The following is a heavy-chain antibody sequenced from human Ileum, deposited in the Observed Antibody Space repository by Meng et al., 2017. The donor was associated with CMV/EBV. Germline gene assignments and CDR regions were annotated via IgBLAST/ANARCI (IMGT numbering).Heavy chain of an antibody. CDR1: GGSFSGYY. CDR2: INHSGST. Sequence: SETLSLTCAVYGGSFSGYYWSWIRQPPGKGLEWIGEINHSGSTNYNPSLKSRVTISVDTSKNQFSLKLSSVTAADTAVYYCARRAYYYDSSGYYGYWGQGTLVTVS. D-gene: IGHD3-22*01. V-gene: IGHV4-34*01. CDR3: ARRAYYYDSSGYYGY. J-gene: IGHJ4*02.